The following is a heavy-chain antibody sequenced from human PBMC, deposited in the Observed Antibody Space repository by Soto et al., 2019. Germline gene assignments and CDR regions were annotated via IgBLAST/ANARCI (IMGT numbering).Heavy chain of an antibody. CDR3: ARMADYGGNTFDY. CDR2: IYYSGST. CDR1: GCSISSGGYY. Sequence: PSETLSLTCPVSGCSISSGGYYWSWIRQHPGKGLEWIGYIYYSGSTYYNPSLKSRVTISVDTSKNQFSLKLSSVTAADTAVYYCARMADYGGNTFDYWGQGTLVTVSS. V-gene: IGHV4-31*03. J-gene: IGHJ4*02. D-gene: IGHD4-17*01.